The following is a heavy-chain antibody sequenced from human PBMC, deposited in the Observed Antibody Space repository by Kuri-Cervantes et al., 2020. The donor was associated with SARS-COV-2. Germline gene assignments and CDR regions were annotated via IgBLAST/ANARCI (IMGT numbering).Heavy chain of an antibody. Sequence: SVKVSCKASGGTFSSYAISWVRQAPGQGLEWMGGIIPIPGIANYAQKFQGRVTITADKSTSTAYMELSSLRSEDTAVYYCARDRAAGITMVRGVAITDAFDIWGQGTTVTVSS. CDR2: IIPIPGIA. CDR3: ARDRAAGITMVRGVAITDAFDI. CDR1: GGTFSSYA. D-gene: IGHD3-10*01. V-gene: IGHV1-69*10. J-gene: IGHJ3*02.